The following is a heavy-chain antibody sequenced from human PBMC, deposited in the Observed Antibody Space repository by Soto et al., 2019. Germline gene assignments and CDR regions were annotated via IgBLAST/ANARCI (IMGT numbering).Heavy chain of an antibody. V-gene: IGHV4-59*12. J-gene: IGHJ5*01. Sequence: PSETLSLTCTVSGGSISSYYWSWIRQPPGKGLEWIGYIYYSGSTNYNPSLKSRVTISVDTSKNQFSLKLTSVTAADTAVYYCARDFGGGALDSWGQGTLVTVSS. CDR2: IYYSGST. CDR1: GGSISSYY. CDR3: ARDFGGGALDS. D-gene: IGHD3-3*01.